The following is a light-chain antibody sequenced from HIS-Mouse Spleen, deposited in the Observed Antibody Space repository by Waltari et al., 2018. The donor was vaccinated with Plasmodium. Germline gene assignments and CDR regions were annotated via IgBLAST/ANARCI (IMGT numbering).Light chain of an antibody. CDR3: CSYAGSSTYV. J-gene: IGLJ1*01. CDR2: EGS. Sequence: QSALTQPASVSGSPGQSITIPSTGTSSDVGSYNLVSWYQQHPGKAPKLMMYEGSKRPSGVSNRFSGSKSGNTASLTISGLQAEDEADYYCCSYAGSSTYVFGTGTKVTVL. V-gene: IGLV2-23*01. CDR1: SSDVGSYNL.